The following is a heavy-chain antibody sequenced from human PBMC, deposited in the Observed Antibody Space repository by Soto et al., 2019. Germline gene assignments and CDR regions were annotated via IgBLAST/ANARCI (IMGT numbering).Heavy chain of an antibody. CDR2: IRCYNGKT. J-gene: IGHJ6*02. V-gene: IGHV1-18*01. CDR1: GYSFTAYG. Sequence: QVQVVQSGDEVKETGASVRVSCKTSGYSFTAYGISWVRQAPGQGLEWMGWIRCYNGKTKYAQKVDGRVTMTTDTFTSTAYMGVRSLTSDDTAIYYCARDAPPSELRFLEWHNYAYNGMDFWGQGNTVTVS. CDR3: ARDAPPSELRFLEWHNYAYNGMDF. D-gene: IGHD3-3*01.